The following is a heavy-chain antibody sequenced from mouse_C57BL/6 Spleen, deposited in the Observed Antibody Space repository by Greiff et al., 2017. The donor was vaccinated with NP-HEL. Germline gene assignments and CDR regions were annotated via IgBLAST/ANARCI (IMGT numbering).Heavy chain of an antibody. J-gene: IGHJ3*01. V-gene: IGHV14-3*01. Sequence: EVLLVESVAELVRPGASVKLSCTASGFNIKNSYMHWVKQRPEQGLEWIGRIDPADGNTEYAPKFQGKATMTADTSSNTAYLQLSSLTSEDTAIYYGANERFADWGQGTLVTVSA. CDR2: IDPADGNT. CDR1: GFNIKNSY. CDR3: ANERFAD.